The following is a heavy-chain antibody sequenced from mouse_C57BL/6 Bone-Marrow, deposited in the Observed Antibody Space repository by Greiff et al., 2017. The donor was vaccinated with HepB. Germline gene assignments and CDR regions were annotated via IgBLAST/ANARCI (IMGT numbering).Heavy chain of an antibody. CDR1: GYTFTSYW. D-gene: IGHD2-4*01. J-gene: IGHJ2*01. CDR2: IDPSDSYT. CDR3: AREGDYDVPYYFDY. Sequence: QVQLKQPGAELVRPGTSVKLSCKASGYTFTSYWMHWVKQRPGQGLEWIGVIDPSDSYTNYNQKFKGKATLTVDTSSSTAYMQLSSLTSEDSAVYYCAREGDYDVPYYFDYWGQGTTLTVSS. V-gene: IGHV1-59*01.